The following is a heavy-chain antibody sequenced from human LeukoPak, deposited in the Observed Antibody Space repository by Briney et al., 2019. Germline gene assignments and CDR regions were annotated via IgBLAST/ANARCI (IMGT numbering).Heavy chain of an antibody. CDR1: GFTVSGNY. Sequence: GGSLRLSCAASGFTVSGNYMSWVRQAPGKGLEWVSVIYSGDNTYYAGSVKGRFTISRENAKNSLYLQMNSLRAEDTAVYYCARGGASGYYVFDFWGQGTLVTVSS. CDR2: IYSGDNT. V-gene: IGHV3-53*01. D-gene: IGHD3-22*01. J-gene: IGHJ4*02. CDR3: ARGGASGYYVFDF.